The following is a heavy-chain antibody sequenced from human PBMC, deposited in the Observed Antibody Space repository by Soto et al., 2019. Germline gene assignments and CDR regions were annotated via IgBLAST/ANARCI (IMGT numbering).Heavy chain of an antibody. J-gene: IGHJ6*02. D-gene: IGHD2-8*02. Sequence: EELLAETGGGVIPPGGSLRLSCVGSGFNLNSNYMSWVRQAPGKGLDWVLGIYSSVSTTYYADSVTGRFIISRDKAKNTLYLQMNSLRAEDTAVYYCARGLMRQEYWYFAMDVWGQGTTVIVS. V-gene: IGHV3-53*02. CDR2: IYSSVSTT. CDR1: GFNLNSNY. CDR3: ARGLMRQEYWYFAMDV.